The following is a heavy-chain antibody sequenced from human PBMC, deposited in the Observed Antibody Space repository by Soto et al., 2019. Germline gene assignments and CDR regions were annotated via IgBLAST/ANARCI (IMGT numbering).Heavy chain of an antibody. J-gene: IGHJ4*02. CDR3: ARHEDDYIWGSYRYGDY. Sequence: QLQLQESGPGLVKPSETLSLTCTVSGGSISSSSYYWGWIRQPPGKGLEGIGSIYYSGSTYYNPSLKSRVTIAVDTSKNQFSLKLSSVTAADTAVYYCARHEDDYIWGSYRYGDYWGQGTLVTVSS. CDR2: IYYSGST. D-gene: IGHD3-16*02. CDR1: GGSISSSSYY. V-gene: IGHV4-39*01.